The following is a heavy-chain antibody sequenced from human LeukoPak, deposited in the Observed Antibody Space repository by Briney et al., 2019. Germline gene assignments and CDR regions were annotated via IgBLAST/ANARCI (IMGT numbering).Heavy chain of an antibody. CDR1: AGSISSSY. V-gene: IGHV4-59*01. D-gene: IGHD2-21*01. CDR3: ATILPVNYYMDV. CDR2: IYYNGHT. Sequence: TSETLSLTCTVSAGSISSSYWSWIRQPPGKGLESIGYIYYNGHTNYNPSLKSRVTISVDTSKNQFTLKLSSVTAADTAVYYCATILPVNYYMDVWSKGTTVTVSS. J-gene: IGHJ6*03.